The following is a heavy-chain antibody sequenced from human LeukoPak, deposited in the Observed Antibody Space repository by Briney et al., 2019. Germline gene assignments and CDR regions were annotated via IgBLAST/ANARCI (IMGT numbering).Heavy chain of an antibody. Sequence: EASVKVSCKASGGTFSSYAISWVRQAPGQGLEWMGGIIPIFGTANYAQKFQGRVTITADKSTSTAYMELSSLRSEDTAVYYCARLSSHYGDYKVDPWGQGTLVTVSS. CDR1: GGTFSSYA. CDR2: IIPIFGTA. J-gene: IGHJ5*02. V-gene: IGHV1-69*06. CDR3: ARLSSHYGDYKVDP. D-gene: IGHD4-17*01.